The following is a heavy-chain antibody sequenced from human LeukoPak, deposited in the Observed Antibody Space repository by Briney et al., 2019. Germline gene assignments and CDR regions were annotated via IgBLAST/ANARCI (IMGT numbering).Heavy chain of an antibody. CDR3: ARHNRGSVRGNFDP. V-gene: IGHV4-59*01. J-gene: IGHJ5*02. D-gene: IGHD2-15*01. Sequence: SQTLSLTCTVSGGSISNYYWSWIRQPPGKGLEWIGYVYYNGSTTYNPSLKSRVTILVNTARNQYSLRLSSVTAAATAVYYCARHNRGSVRGNFDPWGQGTLVTVSS. CDR2: VYYNGST. CDR1: GGSISNYY.